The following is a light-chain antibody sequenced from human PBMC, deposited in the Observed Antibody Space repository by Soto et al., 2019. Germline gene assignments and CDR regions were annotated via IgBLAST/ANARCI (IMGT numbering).Light chain of an antibody. J-gene: IGKJ4*01. V-gene: IGKV3-20*01. CDR1: QSVSSSY. CDR2: GAS. CDR3: QHYGSLVLT. Sequence: EIVLTQSPGTLSLSPGERATLSCRASQSVSSSYLAWYQQKPGQAPRLLIYGASSRATGIPDRFSGSGSGXDXTLTISRLEPEDFAVYYCQHYGSLVLTFGGGTKVEIK.